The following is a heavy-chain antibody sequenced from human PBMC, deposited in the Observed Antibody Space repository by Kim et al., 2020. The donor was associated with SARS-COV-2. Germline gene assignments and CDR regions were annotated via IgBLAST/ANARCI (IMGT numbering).Heavy chain of an antibody. V-gene: IGHV1-8*01. CDR1: GYTFTTYD. D-gene: IGHD3-10*01. CDR3: ARGPPYYGSGHYYSPPNFEL. CDR2: MNPDSGRT. J-gene: IGHJ2*01. Sequence: ASVKVSCKASGYTFTTYDIIWVRQAPGQGLEWMGWMNPDSGRTGYAHEFQGRVTMTANASLGTAHMELSSLKYDDTAVYYCARGPPYYGSGHYYSPPNFELGGRGTLVTVSA.